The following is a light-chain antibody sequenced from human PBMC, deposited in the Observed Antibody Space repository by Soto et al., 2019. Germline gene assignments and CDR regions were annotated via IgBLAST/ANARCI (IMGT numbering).Light chain of an antibody. CDR2: DSS. J-gene: IGKJ4*01. CDR1: QGINNY. Sequence: DIQMTQSPSSLSASVGDRVTITCQASQGINNYLNWYQQKEGKAPELLIYDSSKLKTGVPSRFSESGSETDFTLTISSLQPDDVATYYCQHYDHVPLSFGGGTKVEIK. V-gene: IGKV1-33*01. CDR3: QHYDHVPLS.